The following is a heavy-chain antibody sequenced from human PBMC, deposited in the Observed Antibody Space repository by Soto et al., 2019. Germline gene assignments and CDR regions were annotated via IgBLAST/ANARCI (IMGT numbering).Heavy chain of an antibody. D-gene: IGHD3-9*01. CDR3: ARGGRPNYDILTGPPFDP. Sequence: ATVKVSCKASGYTFTSYDINWVRQATGQGLEWMGWMNPNSGNTGYAQKFQGRVTMTRNTSISTAYMELSSLRSEDTAVYYCARGGRPNYDILTGPPFDPWGQGTLVTVSS. J-gene: IGHJ5*02. CDR2: MNPNSGNT. CDR1: GYTFTSYD. V-gene: IGHV1-8*01.